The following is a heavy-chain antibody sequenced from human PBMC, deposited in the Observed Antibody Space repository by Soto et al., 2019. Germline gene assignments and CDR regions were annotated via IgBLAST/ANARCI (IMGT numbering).Heavy chain of an antibody. D-gene: IGHD2-15*01. J-gene: IGHJ4*02. CDR1: GYTFTSYD. CDR2: MNPNSGNT. CDR3: ARVPRIRYCSGGSCPIGY. V-gene: IGHV1-8*01. Sequence: ASVKVSCKASGYTFTSYDINWVRQATGQGLEWMGWMNPNSGNTGYAQKFQGRVTMTRNTSTSTAYMELSSLRSEDTAVYYCARVPRIRYCSGGSCPIGYWGQGTLVTVSS.